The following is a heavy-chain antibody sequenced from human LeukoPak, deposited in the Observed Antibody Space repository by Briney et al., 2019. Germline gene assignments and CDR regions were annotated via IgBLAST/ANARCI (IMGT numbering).Heavy chain of an antibody. CDR2: IKQDGSEK. CDR3: ARLEGATFGGGGLDY. V-gene: IGHV3-7*01. D-gene: IGHD1-26*01. CDR1: GFTFSSYW. J-gene: IGHJ4*02. Sequence: GGSLRLSCAASGFTFSSYWMSWVRQAPGKRLEWVANIKQDGSEKYYVDSVKGRFTISRDNAKNSLYLQMNSLRAEDTAVYYCARLEGATFGGGGLDYWGQGTLVTVSS.